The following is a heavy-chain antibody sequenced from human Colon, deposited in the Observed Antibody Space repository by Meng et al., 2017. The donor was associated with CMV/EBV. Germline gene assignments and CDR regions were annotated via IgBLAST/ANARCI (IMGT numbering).Heavy chain of an antibody. V-gene: IGHV4-34*01. CDR1: GGSFSSYY. J-gene: IGHJ6*02. D-gene: IGHD3/OR15-3a*01. Sequence: SQTLSLTCAVSGGSFSSYYWSWIRETPGKGLEWIGEINDRGNTNYNLSRKSRTSISIDTSKNQFSLKLRSVTAADTAVYYCARGGLVYDYGEEYYYFYGIDVWAQGTTVTVSS. CDR3: ARGGLVYDYGEEYYYFYGIDV. CDR2: INDRGNT.